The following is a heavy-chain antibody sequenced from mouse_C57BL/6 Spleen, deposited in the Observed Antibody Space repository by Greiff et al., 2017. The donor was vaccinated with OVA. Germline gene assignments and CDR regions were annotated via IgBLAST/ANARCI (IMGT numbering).Heavy chain of an antibody. CDR2: ISYSGST. CDR3: ARGDQLGRWFAY. J-gene: IGHJ3*01. Sequence: DVHLVESGPGMVKPSQSLSLTCTVTGYSITSGYDWHWIRHFPGNKLEWMGYISYSGSTNYNPSLKSRISITHDTSKNHFFLKLNSVTTEDTATYYCARGDQLGRWFAYWGQGTLVTVSA. D-gene: IGHD4-1*02. CDR1: GYSITSGYD. V-gene: IGHV3-1*01.